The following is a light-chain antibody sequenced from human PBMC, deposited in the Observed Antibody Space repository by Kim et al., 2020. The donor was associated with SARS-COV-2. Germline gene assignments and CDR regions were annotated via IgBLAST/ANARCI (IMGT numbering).Light chain of an antibody. CDR3: NSRDSSGKNWV. CDR2: GKN. J-gene: IGLJ3*02. Sequence: SSELTQDSAVSVALGQTVRITCQGDSLRSYYASWYQQKPGQAPVLVIYGKNNRPSGIPDRFSGSSSGNTASLTITGAQAEDEADYYCNSRDSSGKNWVFGGGTQLTVL. CDR1: SLRSYY. V-gene: IGLV3-19*01.